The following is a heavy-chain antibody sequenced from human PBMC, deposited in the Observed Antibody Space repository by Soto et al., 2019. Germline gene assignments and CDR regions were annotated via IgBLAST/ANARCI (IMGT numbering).Heavy chain of an antibody. J-gene: IGHJ3*02. V-gene: IGHV3-21*01. CDR3: ARGLGYCNVGSCSGAFDM. D-gene: IGHD2-15*01. Sequence: EVQLVESGGGLVKPGGSLRLSCTASGLSFSSDSMNWVRQAPGKGLEWVSSISGSSSYIYYADSVKGRFTISRANAKNSVYLQMNSLRAEATAVYYCARGLGYCNVGSCSGAFDMWGQGTMVTVSS. CDR1: GLSFSSDS. CDR2: ISGSSSYI.